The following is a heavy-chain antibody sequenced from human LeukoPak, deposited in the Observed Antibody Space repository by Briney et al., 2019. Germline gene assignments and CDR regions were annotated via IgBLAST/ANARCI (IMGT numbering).Heavy chain of an antibody. CDR1: GYTFTSYA. V-gene: IGHV1-3*01. J-gene: IGHJ3*02. D-gene: IGHD3-22*01. CDR2: INAGNGNT. CDR3: ARATSAYYYPDAFDI. Sequence: ASVKVSCKASGYTFTSYAMHWVRQAPGQRLEWMGWINAGNGNTKYSQKFQGRVTITADESTSTAYMGLSSLRSEDTAVYYCARATSAYYYPDAFDIWGQGTMVTVSS.